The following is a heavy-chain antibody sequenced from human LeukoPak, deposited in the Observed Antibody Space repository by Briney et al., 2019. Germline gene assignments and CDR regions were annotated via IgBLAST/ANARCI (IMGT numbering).Heavy chain of an antibody. J-gene: IGHJ4*02. CDR3: ARDRGYYDSSGYDY. Sequence: GGSLRLSCAASGFTFSDHYMDWVRQAPGKGLEWVGRTRNKANSYTTEYAASVKGRFTISRDDSKNSLYLQMNSLKTEDTAVYYCARDRGYYDSSGYDYWGQGTLVTVSS. CDR1: GFTFSDHY. D-gene: IGHD3-22*01. CDR2: TRNKANSYTT. V-gene: IGHV3-72*01.